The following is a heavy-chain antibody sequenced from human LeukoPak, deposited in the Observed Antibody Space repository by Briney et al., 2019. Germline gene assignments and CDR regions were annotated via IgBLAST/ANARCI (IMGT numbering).Heavy chain of an antibody. D-gene: IGHD1-26*01. CDR3: ARDSGSGNNDY. Sequence: ASVKVSCKASGYTFTSYGISWVRQAPGQGLEWMGWISAGNGNTKYSQNFQGRVTFISNTSATTAFMELSSLRSEVAAVYYCARDSGSGNNDYWGQGTLVTVSS. CDR1: GYTFTSYG. J-gene: IGHJ4*02. V-gene: IGHV1-18*01. CDR2: ISAGNGNT.